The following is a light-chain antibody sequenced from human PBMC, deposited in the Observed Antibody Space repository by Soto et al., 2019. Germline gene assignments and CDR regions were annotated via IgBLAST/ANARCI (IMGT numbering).Light chain of an antibody. CDR3: EQYYNSPQS. V-gene: IGKV4-1*01. J-gene: IGKJ2*01. CDR2: WAS. CDR1: QSVLYSSNXKXN. Sequence: DLVMTPSPDSLAVSLGERATINCKSSQSVLYSSNXKXNFAWYQQKPGEPAKLLIYWASTRESGVPDRCSGSGSRTDFTLTISSLQAEDVAVYSCEQYYNSPQSFGQGTKLEIK.